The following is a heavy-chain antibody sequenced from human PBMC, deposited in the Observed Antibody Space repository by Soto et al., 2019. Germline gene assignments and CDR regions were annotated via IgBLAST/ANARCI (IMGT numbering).Heavy chain of an antibody. D-gene: IGHD3-22*01. J-gene: IGHJ5*02. CDR2: VRGDNGHT. Sequence: ASVKVSCKASGYTFTTHGISWVRQVPGQGLEWMGWVRGDNGHTNYAQSLQGRVTMTTDTSTSTAYMELRSLRSDDTAVYYCARDVPHYYDSSGYPAGWFDPWGQGTLVTVPQ. CDR1: GYTFTTHG. CDR3: ARDVPHYYDSSGYPAGWFDP. V-gene: IGHV1-18*01.